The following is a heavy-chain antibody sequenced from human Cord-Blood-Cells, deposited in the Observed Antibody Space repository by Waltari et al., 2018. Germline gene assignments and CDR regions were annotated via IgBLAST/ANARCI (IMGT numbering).Heavy chain of an antibody. V-gene: IGHV3-33*01. CDR2: LWYDGSNK. Sequence: QVQLVESGGGVVQPGRSLRLSCAASGFTFSSYGMHWVRQAPGKGLEWVAVLWYDGSNKYYAVSVKGRFTISRDNSKNTLYLQMNSLRAEDTAVYYCAREVAYCGGDCYYYYYGMDVWGQGTTVTVSS. CDR3: AREVAYCGGDCYYYYYGMDV. CDR1: GFTFSSYG. J-gene: IGHJ6*02. D-gene: IGHD2-21*01.